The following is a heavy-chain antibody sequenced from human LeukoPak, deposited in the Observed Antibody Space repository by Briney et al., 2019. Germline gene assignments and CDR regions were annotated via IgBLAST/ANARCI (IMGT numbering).Heavy chain of an antibody. CDR3: ARDRGDYVLGRADNGYFDL. CDR2: ISAYNGNT. V-gene: IGHV1-18*01. D-gene: IGHD3-16*01. J-gene: IGHJ2*01. Sequence: ASAKVSCKASGYTFTSYGISWVRQAPGQGLEWMGWISAYNGNTNYAQKLQGRVTVTTDTSTSTAYMELRSLRSDDTAVYYCARDRGDYVLGRADNGYFDLWGRGTLVTVSS. CDR1: GYTFTSYG.